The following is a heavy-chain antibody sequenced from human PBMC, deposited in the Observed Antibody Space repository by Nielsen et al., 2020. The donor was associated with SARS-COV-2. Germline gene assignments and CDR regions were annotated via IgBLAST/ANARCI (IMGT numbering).Heavy chain of an antibody. CDR1: GFIFSDYY. V-gene: IGHV3-11*05. D-gene: IGHD3-3*01. CDR2: ISSTGYT. J-gene: IGHJ4*02. Sequence: LKISCAASGFIFSDYYMSWVRQAPGKGLEWVSYISSTGYTNYADSVRGRFTISRDNAKNSLYLQMNALRAEDTAVYYCAREGRKLPLDYWGQGTLVTVSS. CDR3: AREGRKLPLDY.